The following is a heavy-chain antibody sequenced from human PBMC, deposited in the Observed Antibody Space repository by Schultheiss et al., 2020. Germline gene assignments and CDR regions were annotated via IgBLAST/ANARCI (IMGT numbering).Heavy chain of an antibody. CDR3: ARDEDYGGSWFDP. CDR1: GGTFSSYA. V-gene: IGHV1-69*13. J-gene: IGHJ5*02. Sequence: SVTVSCKASGGTFSSYAISWVRQAPGQGLEWMGGIIPIFGTANYAQKFQGRVTITADESTSTAYMELSSLRSEDTAVYYCARDEDYGGSWFDPWGQGTLVTVSS. CDR2: IIPIFGTA. D-gene: IGHD4-23*01.